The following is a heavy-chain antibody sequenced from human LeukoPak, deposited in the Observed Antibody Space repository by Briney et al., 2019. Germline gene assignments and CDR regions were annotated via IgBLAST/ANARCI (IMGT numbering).Heavy chain of an antibody. Sequence: SETLSLTCTVSGGSISSRGYYWSWIRQPAGKRLEWIGRFHASGSTLYNHSLKSRVTLSVDTSKNNFSLRLDSVAAADTAVYYCASARSSSSFDYWGQGHLVTVSS. D-gene: IGHD6-6*01. V-gene: IGHV4-61*02. CDR2: FHASGST. CDR1: GGSISSRGYY. CDR3: ASARSSSSFDY. J-gene: IGHJ4*02.